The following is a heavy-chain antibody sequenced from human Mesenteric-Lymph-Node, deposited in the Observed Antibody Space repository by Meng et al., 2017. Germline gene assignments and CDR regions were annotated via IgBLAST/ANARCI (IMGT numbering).Heavy chain of an antibody. CDR2: ISAYNGNT. Sequence: ASVKVSCKASGYTFTNYRIDWVRQAPGQGLEWMGWISAYNGNTNYAQKLQGRVTMTTDTSTSTAYMELSSLRYEDTAVYYCARERGLYGSGSYYYGDAFDIWGQGTMVTVSS. J-gene: IGHJ3*02. V-gene: IGHV1-18*01. CDR3: ARERGLYGSGSYYYGDAFDI. D-gene: IGHD3-10*01. CDR1: GYTFTNYR.